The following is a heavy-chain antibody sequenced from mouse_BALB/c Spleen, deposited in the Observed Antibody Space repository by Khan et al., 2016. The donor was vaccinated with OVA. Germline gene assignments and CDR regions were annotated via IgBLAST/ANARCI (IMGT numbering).Heavy chain of an antibody. CDR2: IYPGSDST. J-gene: IGHJ3*01. Sequence: QVQLKESGPELVKPGASVKMSCKASGYTFTDYVMNWVKQRNGQGLEWIGQIYPGSDSTYYNENFKGKATLTADRSSSTAYMHLSNLSSEDAPVYFCARAGWDVFAYWGQGTLVTVSA. V-gene: IGHV1-77*01. CDR3: ARAGWDVFAY. CDR1: GYTFTDYV. D-gene: IGHD4-1*01.